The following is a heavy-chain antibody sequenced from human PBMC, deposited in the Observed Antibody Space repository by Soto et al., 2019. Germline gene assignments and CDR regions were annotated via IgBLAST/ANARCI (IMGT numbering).Heavy chain of an antibody. CDR2: VTGDGVTT. J-gene: IGHJ4*01. CDR3: AKRLSYYFDS. Sequence: GGSLRLSCAASGLTFSNYAMSWVRQAPGKGLEWVSTVTGDGVTTSYADSVKGRFTISRDNSKNTLYLQMSGLRADDTAVYYCAKRLSYYFDSWGHGTLVTVSS. D-gene: IGHD3-16*02. V-gene: IGHV3-23*01. CDR1: GLTFSNYA.